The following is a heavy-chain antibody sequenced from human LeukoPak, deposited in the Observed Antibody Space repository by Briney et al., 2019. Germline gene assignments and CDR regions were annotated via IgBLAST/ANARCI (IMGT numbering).Heavy chain of an antibody. Sequence: SETLSLTCTVSGGSIRSFDNYWVWIRQPPGKGLEWIGGIHYNGNTYYYPSLKSRVTISVDTSKNQFSLRLSSVTAADTAVYYCARDVRDSSGFYLRALDYWGQGTLVTVSS. D-gene: IGHD3-22*01. V-gene: IGHV4-39*07. CDR2: IHYNGNT. CDR3: ARDVRDSSGFYLRALDY. CDR1: GGSIRSFDNY. J-gene: IGHJ4*02.